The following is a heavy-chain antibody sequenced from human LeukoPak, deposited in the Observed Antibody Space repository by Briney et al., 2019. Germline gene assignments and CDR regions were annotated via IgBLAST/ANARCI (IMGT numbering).Heavy chain of an antibody. Sequence: PSETLSLTRTVSSGSINDYFWIWIRQSPGKGLEWIGYIYYAGDTNYNPSLRSRVTISVDTSKNQFSLKLTSVTAADTAVYFCARDPRGLEYFDYWGQGSLVTVSS. D-gene: IGHD1-1*01. V-gene: IGHV4-59*01. CDR3: ARDPRGLEYFDY. CDR2: IYYAGDT. CDR1: SGSINDYF. J-gene: IGHJ4*02.